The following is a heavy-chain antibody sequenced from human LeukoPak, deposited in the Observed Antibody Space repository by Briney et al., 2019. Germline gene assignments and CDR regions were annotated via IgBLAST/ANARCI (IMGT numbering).Heavy chain of an antibody. CDR2: ISSSSSTI. Sequence: GGSLRLSCAASGFTFSNYWMHWVRQAPGKGLEGVSYISSSSSTIYYADSVKGRFTISRDNAKNSLYLQMNSLRAEDTAVYYCAREGPRGHTYDLTFGYWGQGTLVTVSS. J-gene: IGHJ4*02. CDR3: AREGPRGHTYDLTFGY. V-gene: IGHV3-48*01. CDR1: GFTFSNYW. D-gene: IGHD5-18*01.